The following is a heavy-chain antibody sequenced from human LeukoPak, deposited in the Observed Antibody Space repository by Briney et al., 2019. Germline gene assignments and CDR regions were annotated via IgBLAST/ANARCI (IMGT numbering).Heavy chain of an antibody. J-gene: IGHJ5*02. V-gene: IGHV1-69*06. CDR1: GGTFSSYA. Sequence: GASVKVSCKASGGTFSSYAISWVRQAPGQGLEWMGGIIPIFGTANYAQKFQGRVTITADKSTSTAYMELSSLRSEDTAVYYCARRGVVPAATWFDPWGQGTLVTVSS. CDR3: ARRGVVPAATWFDP. D-gene: IGHD2-2*01. CDR2: IIPIFGTA.